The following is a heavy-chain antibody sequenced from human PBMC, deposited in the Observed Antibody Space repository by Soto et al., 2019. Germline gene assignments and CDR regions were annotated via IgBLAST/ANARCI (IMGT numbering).Heavy chain of an antibody. D-gene: IGHD2-15*01. V-gene: IGHV4-31*03. J-gene: IGHJ5*02. CDR2: IDYSGST. CDR3: ARVRYCSGGSCYPRFDP. Sequence: QVQLQESGPGLVKPSQTLSLTCTVSGGSISSGGYYWSWIRQHPGKGLEWIGYIDYSGSTYYNPSLKSRVTRAVDTSKNQCSLKLSSVTAADTAVYYCARVRYCSGGSCYPRFDPWGQGTLVTVSS. CDR1: GGSISSGGYY.